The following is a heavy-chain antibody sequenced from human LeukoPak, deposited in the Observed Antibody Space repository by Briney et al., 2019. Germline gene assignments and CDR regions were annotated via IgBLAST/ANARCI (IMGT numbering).Heavy chain of an antibody. V-gene: IGHV3-21*01. D-gene: IGHD4-17*01. Sequence: PGGSLRLSCAASGFTFSSYSMNWVRQAPGKGLEWVSSISSSSSYIYYADSMKGRFTISRDNAKNSLYLQMNSLRAEDTAVYYCAREGYTTVTFDYWGQGTLVTVSS. CDR3: AREGYTTVTFDY. CDR2: ISSSSSYI. J-gene: IGHJ4*02. CDR1: GFTFSSYS.